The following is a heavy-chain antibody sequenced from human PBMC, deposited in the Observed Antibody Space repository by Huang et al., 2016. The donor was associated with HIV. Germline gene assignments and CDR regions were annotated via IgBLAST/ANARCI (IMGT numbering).Heavy chain of an antibody. CDR2: IYYSGST. CDR3: TRGHSYGFGRNYFDY. Sequence: QVQLQESGPGPVKPSQTLSLTCTVSGVSIGRGGYYWSWLRQPPGKGMEWIGYIYYSGSTDFNPSLKRRVTISGDTSKNQFALKLSSWTAADTAVYYCTRGHSYGFGRNYFDYWGQGTLVTVSS. V-gene: IGHV4-30-4*08. J-gene: IGHJ4*02. CDR1: GVSIGRGGYY. D-gene: IGHD5-18*01.